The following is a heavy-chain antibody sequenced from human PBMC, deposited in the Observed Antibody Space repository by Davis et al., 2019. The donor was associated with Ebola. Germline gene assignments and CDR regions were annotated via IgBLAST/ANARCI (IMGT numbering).Heavy chain of an antibody. V-gene: IGHV3-23*01. CDR2: ISGSGGST. J-gene: IGHJ4*02. D-gene: IGHD6-19*01. Sequence: GESLKISCAASGFTFSSYAMSWVRQAPGKGLELVSAISGSGGSTYYADSVKGRFTISRDNSKNTLYLQMNSLRAEDTAVYYCARAVAGFDYWGQGTLVTVSS. CDR3: ARAVAGFDY. CDR1: GFTFSSYA.